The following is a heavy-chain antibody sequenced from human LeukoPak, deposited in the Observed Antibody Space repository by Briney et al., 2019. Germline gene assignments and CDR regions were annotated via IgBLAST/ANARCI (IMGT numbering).Heavy chain of an antibody. J-gene: IGHJ3*02. Sequence: ASVKVSCKVSGYTLTELSMHWVRQAPGKGLEWMGGLDPEDGETINAQKFQGRVTVTRDTSTSTVYMELSSLRSEDTAVYYCARDLVVVTGLRTRGSFDIWGQGTMVTVSS. CDR3: ARDLVVVTGLRTRGSFDI. CDR2: LDPEDGET. D-gene: IGHD2-21*02. V-gene: IGHV1-24*01. CDR1: GYTLTELS.